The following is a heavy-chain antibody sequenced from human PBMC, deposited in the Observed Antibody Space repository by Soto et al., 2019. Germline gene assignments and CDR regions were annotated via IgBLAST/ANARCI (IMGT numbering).Heavy chain of an antibody. J-gene: IGHJ3*02. CDR2: INPNSGGT. Sequence: ASVKVSCKASGYTFTGYYMHWVRQAPGQGLEWMGWINPNSGGTNYAQKFQGWVTMTRDTSISTAYMELSRLRSDDKAVYYCARVGLAVAGTNDAFDIWGQGTMVTVSS. V-gene: IGHV1-2*04. D-gene: IGHD6-19*01. CDR3: ARVGLAVAGTNDAFDI. CDR1: GYTFTGYY.